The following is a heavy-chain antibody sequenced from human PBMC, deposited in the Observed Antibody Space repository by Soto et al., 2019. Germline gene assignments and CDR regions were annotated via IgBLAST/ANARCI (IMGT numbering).Heavy chain of an antibody. D-gene: IGHD6-13*01. CDR1: GFIVSNNY. V-gene: IGHV3-53*01. CDR3: ARAGGQQLSRPDY. CDR2: IYSSGST. J-gene: IGHJ4*02. Sequence: GGSLRLSCAASGFIVSNNYMTWVRQAPGKGLEWVSIIYSSGSTYYANSVKGRFTISRDDSKNTLFLQMNSLRAEDTAMYYCARAGGQQLSRPDYWGQGTLVTVSS.